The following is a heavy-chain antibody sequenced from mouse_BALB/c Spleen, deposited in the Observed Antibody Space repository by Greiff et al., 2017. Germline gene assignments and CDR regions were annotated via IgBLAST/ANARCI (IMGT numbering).Heavy chain of an antibody. CDR3: ARREVVANFDY. Sequence: EVMLMESGGGLVKPGGSLKLSCAASGFTFSSYAMSWVRQTPEKRLEWVATISSGGSYTYYPDSVKGRFTISRDNAKNTLYLQMSSLRSEDTAMYYCARREVVANFDYWGQGTTLTVSS. J-gene: IGHJ2*01. V-gene: IGHV5-9-1*01. CDR2: ISSGGSYT. CDR1: GFTFSSYA. D-gene: IGHD1-1*01.